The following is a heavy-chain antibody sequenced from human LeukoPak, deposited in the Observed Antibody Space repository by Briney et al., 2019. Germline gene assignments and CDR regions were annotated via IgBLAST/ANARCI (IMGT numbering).Heavy chain of an antibody. CDR3: TRARGYSGYDLEFDY. D-gene: IGHD5-12*01. J-gene: IGHJ4*02. CDR1: GFTFGDYA. Sequence: GSLRLSCTASGFTFGDYAMSWFRQAPGKGLEWVGFIRSKAYGGTTEYAASVKGRFTISRDDSKSIAYLQMNSLKTEDTAVYYCTRARGYSGYDLEFDYWGQGTLVTVSS. CDR2: IRSKAYGGTT. V-gene: IGHV3-49*03.